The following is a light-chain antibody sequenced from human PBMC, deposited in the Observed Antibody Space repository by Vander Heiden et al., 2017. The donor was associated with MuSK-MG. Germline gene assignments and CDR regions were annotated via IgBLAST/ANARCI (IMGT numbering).Light chain of an antibody. CDR3: QQTDETPYT. V-gene: IGKV1-39*01. J-gene: IGKJ2*01. Sequence: DIQMTQSPSSLSASVGDRVTITCRATQSVTTYLNWYQQKAGKAPKLLIFAAFNLESGVPSRFSGSGFGTEFTLTISSLQPEDFATYFCQQTDETPYTFGQGTKLEMK. CDR1: QSVTTY. CDR2: AAF.